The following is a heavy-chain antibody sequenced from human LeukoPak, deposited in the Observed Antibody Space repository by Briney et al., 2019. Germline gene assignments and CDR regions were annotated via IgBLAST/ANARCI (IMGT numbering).Heavy chain of an antibody. Sequence: GGSLRLSCAASGFPFNSFWMHWARQAPGKGLVWVSDMNEYSTTIRYADSVKGRFTISRDNAKSILYLQMNNLRAEDTAMYFCARGGVNPVDHWGQGTLVTVSS. V-gene: IGHV3-74*01. CDR2: MNEYSTTI. CDR1: GFPFNSFW. J-gene: IGHJ4*02. CDR3: ARGGVNPVDH. D-gene: IGHD1-14*01.